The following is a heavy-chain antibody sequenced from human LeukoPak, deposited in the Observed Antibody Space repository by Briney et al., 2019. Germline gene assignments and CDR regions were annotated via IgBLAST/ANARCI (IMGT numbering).Heavy chain of an antibody. CDR1: GFTFSSYA. CDR3: AREYYYGSGSYYGSYYYYGMDV. CDR2: ISYDGSNK. J-gene: IGHJ6*04. D-gene: IGHD3-10*01. V-gene: IGHV3-30*04. Sequence: GRSLRLSCAASGFTFSSYAMHWVRQAPGKGLEWVAVISYDGSNKYYADSVKGRFTISRDNFKNTLYLQMNSLRAEDTAVYYCAREYYYGSGSYYGSYYYYGMDVWGKGTTVTVSS.